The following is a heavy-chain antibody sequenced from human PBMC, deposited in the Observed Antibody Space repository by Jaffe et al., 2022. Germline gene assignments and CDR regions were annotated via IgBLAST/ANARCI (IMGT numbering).Heavy chain of an antibody. D-gene: IGHD3-16*01. CDR2: IIPIFGTA. Sequence: QVQLVQSGAEVKKPGSSVKVSCKASGGTFSSYAISWVRQAPGQGLEWMGGIIPIFGTANYAQKFQGRVTITTDESTSTAYMELSSLRSEDTAVYYCARGVNHERGWGSVYYYYMDVWGKGTTVTVSS. V-gene: IGHV1-69*05. CDR3: ARGVNHERGWGSVYYYYMDV. J-gene: IGHJ6*03. CDR1: GGTFSSYA.